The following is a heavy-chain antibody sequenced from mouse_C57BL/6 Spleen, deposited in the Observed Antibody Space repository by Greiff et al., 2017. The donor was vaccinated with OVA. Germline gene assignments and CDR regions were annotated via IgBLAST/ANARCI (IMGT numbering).Heavy chain of an antibody. D-gene: IGHD1-1*01. V-gene: IGHV7-3*01. CDR1: GFTFTDYY. Sequence: DVMLVESGGGLVQPGGSLSLSCAASGFTFTDYYMSWVRQPPGKALEWLGFFRNKANGYTTEYSASVKVRFTISRDNSQSILYLQMNALRAEDSATTYCARSDYYGSSLDYWGQGTTLTVSS. CDR2: FRNKANGYTT. J-gene: IGHJ2*01. CDR3: ARSDYYGSSLDY.